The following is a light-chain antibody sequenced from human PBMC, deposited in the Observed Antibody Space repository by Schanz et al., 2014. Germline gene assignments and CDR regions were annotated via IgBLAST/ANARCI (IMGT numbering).Light chain of an antibody. V-gene: IGKV3-11*01. J-gene: IGKJ2*01. CDR3: QQRSNWPHT. Sequence: EIVLTQSPATLSLFPGERATLSCRASQSVSTYLGWYQQKPGQAPRLLIYDASKGATGIPARFSGSGSGTDFTLTISSLEPEDFAVYYCQQRSNWPHTFGQGTKLEIK. CDR1: QSVSTY. CDR2: DAS.